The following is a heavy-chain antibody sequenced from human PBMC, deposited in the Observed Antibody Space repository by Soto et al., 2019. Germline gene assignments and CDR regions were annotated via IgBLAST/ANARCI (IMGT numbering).Heavy chain of an antibody. Sequence: GGSLRLSCAASGFTFSSYAMHWVRQAPGKGLEWVAVISYDGSNKYYADSVKGRFTISRDNSQNTLYLQMNSLRAEDTAVYYCARALGGGYNYGDYYYGMDVWGQGTTVTVSS. CDR1: GFTFSSYA. CDR2: ISYDGSNK. V-gene: IGHV3-30-3*01. D-gene: IGHD5-12*01. CDR3: ARALGGGYNYGDYYYGMDV. J-gene: IGHJ6*02.